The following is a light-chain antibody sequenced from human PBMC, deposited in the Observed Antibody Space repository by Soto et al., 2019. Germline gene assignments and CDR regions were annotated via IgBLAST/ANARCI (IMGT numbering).Light chain of an antibody. CDR3: QQFNSYRYT. CDR1: QSISSW. V-gene: IGKV1-5*01. CDR2: DAS. J-gene: IGKJ2*01. Sequence: DIQVTQSPSTLSASVGDRVTITCRASQSISSWLAWYQQKPGKAPKLLIYDASTLESGVPSRFSGSGSGTEFTLTISRLQPEDFATYYCQQFNSYRYTFGQGTKLEIK.